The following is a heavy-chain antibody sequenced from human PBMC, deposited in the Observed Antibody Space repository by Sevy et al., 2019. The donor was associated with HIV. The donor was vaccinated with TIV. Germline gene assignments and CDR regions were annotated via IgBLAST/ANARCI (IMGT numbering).Heavy chain of an antibody. Sequence: ASVKVSCKASGYTFTSYYMHWVRQAPGQGLEWMGIINHSGGSTSYAQKFQGRVTMTRDTSTSTVYMELSSLRSEDRAVYYCARDYYGSGSYLIRWGQGTLVTVSS. CDR3: ARDYYGSGSYLIR. J-gene: IGHJ4*02. D-gene: IGHD3-10*01. V-gene: IGHV1-46*01. CDR1: GYTFTSYY. CDR2: INHSGGST.